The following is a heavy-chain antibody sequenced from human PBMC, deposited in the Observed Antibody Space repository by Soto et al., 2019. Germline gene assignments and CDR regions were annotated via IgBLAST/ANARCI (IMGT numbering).Heavy chain of an antibody. CDR3: ARDIVYSYGEADAFDI. Sequence: GESLKISCAASGFTFSSYSMNWVRQAPGKGLEWVSSISSSSYIYYADSVKGRFTISRDNAKNSLYLQMNSLRAEDTAVYYCARDIVYSYGEADAFDIWGQGTMVTVSS. CDR1: GFTFSSYS. CDR2: ISSSSYI. V-gene: IGHV3-21*01. J-gene: IGHJ3*02. D-gene: IGHD5-18*01.